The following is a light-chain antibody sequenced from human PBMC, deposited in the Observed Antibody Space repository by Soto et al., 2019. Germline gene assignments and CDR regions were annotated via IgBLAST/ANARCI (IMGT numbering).Light chain of an antibody. CDR3: QQYDNLPIT. V-gene: IGKV1-33*01. J-gene: IGKJ4*01. CDR1: QDISNY. Sequence: MAPSSSPLFSSLREKGTTTFPASQDISNYLNWYQQKPGKAPKLLIYDASNLETGVPSRFSGSGSGTDFTFTISSLQPEDIATYYCQQYDNLPITFGGGTKVDIK. CDR2: DAS.